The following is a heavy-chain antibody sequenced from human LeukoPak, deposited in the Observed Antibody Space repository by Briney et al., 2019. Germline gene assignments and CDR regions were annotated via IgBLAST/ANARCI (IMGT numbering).Heavy chain of an antibody. D-gene: IGHD6-13*01. CDR2: INHSGST. V-gene: IGHV4-34*01. CDR1: GGSFSGYY. Sequence: SETLSLTCAVYGGSFSGYYWSWIRQPPGKGLEWIGEINHSGSTNYNPSLKSRVTISVDTSKNQFSLKLSSVTAADTAVYYCARDSGYSSSFYYFDYWGQGTLVTVSS. J-gene: IGHJ4*02. CDR3: ARDSGYSSSFYYFDY.